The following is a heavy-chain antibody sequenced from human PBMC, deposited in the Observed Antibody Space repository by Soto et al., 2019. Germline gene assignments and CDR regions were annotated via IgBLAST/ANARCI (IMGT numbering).Heavy chain of an antibody. J-gene: IGHJ4*02. CDR3: AKISGYSYGLRGYYFDD. CDR2: ISGSGGST. V-gene: IGHV3-23*01. CDR1: GFTFSSYA. D-gene: IGHD5-18*01. Sequence: GGSLRLSCAASGFTFSSYAMSWVRQAPGKGLEWVSAISGSGGSTYYADSVKGRFTISRDNSKNTLYLQMNSLRAEDTAVYYCAKISGYSYGLRGYYFDDWGQGTRVTVAS.